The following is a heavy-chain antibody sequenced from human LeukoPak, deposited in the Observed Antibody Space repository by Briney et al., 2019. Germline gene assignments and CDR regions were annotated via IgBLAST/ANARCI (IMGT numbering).Heavy chain of an antibody. Sequence: PSGRSLRLSCAASGFTFSSYGMHWVRQAPGKGLEWVSAISGSGDSTYYGDSVKGRFTISRDNSKNTLYLQMNSLRAEDTAVYYCAKTRPLDSSSWSHGDYWGQGTLVTVSS. D-gene: IGHD6-13*01. J-gene: IGHJ4*02. V-gene: IGHV3-23*01. CDR2: ISGSGDST. CDR3: AKTRPLDSSSWSHGDY. CDR1: GFTFSSYG.